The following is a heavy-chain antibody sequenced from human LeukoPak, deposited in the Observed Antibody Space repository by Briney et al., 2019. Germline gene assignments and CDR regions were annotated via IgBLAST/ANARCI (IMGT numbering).Heavy chain of an antibody. Sequence: SETLSLTCTVSGGSISSHYWSWIRQPPGKGLEWIGYICYSGSTNYNPSLKSRVTISVDTSKNQFSLKLSSVTAADTAVYYCARAKRGYFDYWGQGTLVTVSS. J-gene: IGHJ4*02. CDR1: GGSISSHY. V-gene: IGHV4-59*11. CDR3: ARAKRGYFDY. CDR2: ICYSGST. D-gene: IGHD3-10*01.